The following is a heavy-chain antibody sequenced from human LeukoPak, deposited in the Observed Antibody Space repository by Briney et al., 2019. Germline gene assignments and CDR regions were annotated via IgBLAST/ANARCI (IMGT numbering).Heavy chain of an antibody. D-gene: IGHD6-19*01. Sequence: ASVKVSCKASGYTFTNYGITWVRQPPGQGLEWMGWISGYNGNTNYAQKFQGRVTMTTDTSTSTAYMELRSLRSDDTAVYYCARDLFRSSAWSDYWGQGTLVTVSS. CDR2: ISGYNGNT. V-gene: IGHV1-18*01. CDR1: GYTFTNYG. CDR3: ARDLFRSSAWSDY. J-gene: IGHJ4*02.